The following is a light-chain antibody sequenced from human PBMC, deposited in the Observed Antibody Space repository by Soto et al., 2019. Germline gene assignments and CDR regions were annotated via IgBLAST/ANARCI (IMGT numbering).Light chain of an antibody. CDR1: QSVSSH. V-gene: IGKV3-15*01. CDR3: QQYNTFWT. Sequence: IVLTQSPATLSVSPVERATLSCRASQSVSSHLAWYQQKPGQPPRLLIYGASTRATGIPARFSGSGSGTEFSLTISSLQPDDFATYYCQQYNTFWTFGQGTKVDIK. CDR2: GAS. J-gene: IGKJ1*01.